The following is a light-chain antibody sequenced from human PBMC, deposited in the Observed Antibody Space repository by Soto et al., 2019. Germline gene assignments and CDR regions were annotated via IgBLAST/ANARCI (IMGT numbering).Light chain of an antibody. CDR3: QQYDNWPPKT. Sequence: EVVMTQSPATLSVSPGERATLSCKASQSVRNNLVWYLQKPGQAPRPIIYDATTRATGIPVRFSGSGSGTEFTLTISSLQSEDVGVYYCQQYDNWPPKTFGGGT. V-gene: IGKV3-15*01. J-gene: IGKJ4*01. CDR1: QSVRNN. CDR2: DAT.